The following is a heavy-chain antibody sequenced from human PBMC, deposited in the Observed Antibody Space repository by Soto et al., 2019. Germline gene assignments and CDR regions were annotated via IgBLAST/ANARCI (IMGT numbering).Heavy chain of an antibody. CDR3: AREGASGSHPLGVIDY. V-gene: IGHV3-11*01. D-gene: IGHD3-10*01. CDR1: GFTFGDYY. Sequence: QVLLEESGGGLVKPGGFLRLSCAASGFTFGDYYMIWLRQAPGKGLDWVAYIGDSGGAMYYEDSVKGRFTISSDTTKNSLYLEMNSLRVEDTAVYYCAREGASGSHPLGVIDYWGQGVLVTVSS. J-gene: IGHJ4*02. CDR2: IGDSGGAM.